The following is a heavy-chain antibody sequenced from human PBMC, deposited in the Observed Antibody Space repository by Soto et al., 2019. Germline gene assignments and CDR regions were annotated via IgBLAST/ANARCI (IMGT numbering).Heavy chain of an antibody. CDR2: ISSSSSYI. CDR3: ARDSSSWYSRGGGYYFDY. V-gene: IGHV3-21*01. Sequence: EVQLVESGGGLVKPGGSLRLSCAASGFTFSSYSMNWVRQAPGKGLEWVSSISSSSSYIYYADSVKGRFTISRDNAKNSLYLQMNSLRAEDTAVYYCARDSSSWYSRGGGYYFDYWGQGTLVTVSS. CDR1: GFTFSSYS. D-gene: IGHD6-13*01. J-gene: IGHJ4*02.